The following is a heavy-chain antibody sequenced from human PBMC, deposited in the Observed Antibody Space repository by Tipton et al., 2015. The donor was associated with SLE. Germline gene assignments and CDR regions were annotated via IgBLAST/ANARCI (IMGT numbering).Heavy chain of an antibody. J-gene: IGHJ4*02. CDR1: GGSFSGYY. CDR2: INHSGST. D-gene: IGHD3-16*01. V-gene: IGHV4-34*01. CDR3: ARAGTEDDFGVFDY. Sequence: TLSLTCAVYGGSFSGYYWSWIRQPPGKGLEWIGEINHSGSTNYNPSLKSRVTISVDTSKNQFSLKLTSVTAADTAMYYCARAGTEDDFGVFDYWGQGTLVTVAS.